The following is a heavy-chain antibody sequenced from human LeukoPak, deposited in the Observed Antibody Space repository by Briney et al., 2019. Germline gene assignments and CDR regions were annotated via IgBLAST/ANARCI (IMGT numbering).Heavy chain of an antibody. CDR2: ITGSGSGT. CDR1: GFTFNNYG. V-gene: IGHV3-23*01. D-gene: IGHD3-22*01. J-gene: IGHJ4*02. Sequence: GGSLRLSCAASGFTFNNYGMSWVRQAPGKGLEWVSGITGSGSGTYYADSVKGQFTISRDNAKNTLYLQMNSLRAEDTAVYYCAKDRSYYDSSGYIYYFDYWGQGTLVTVSS. CDR3: AKDRSYYDSSGYIYYFDY.